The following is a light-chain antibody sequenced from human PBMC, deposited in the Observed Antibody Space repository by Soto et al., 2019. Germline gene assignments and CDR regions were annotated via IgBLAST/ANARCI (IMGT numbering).Light chain of an antibody. CDR3: SSYTSSSTWL. CDR2: EVS. V-gene: IGLV2-14*03. CDR1: SSDVGAYNY. Sequence: QSALTQPASVSGSPGQSITISCTGTSSDVGAYNYVSWYQQHPGKAPKLMIYEVSNRPSGVSTRFSGSKSANPASLAISGLHDGDEADHYCSSYTSSSTWLFGGGTKLTVL. J-gene: IGLJ3*02.